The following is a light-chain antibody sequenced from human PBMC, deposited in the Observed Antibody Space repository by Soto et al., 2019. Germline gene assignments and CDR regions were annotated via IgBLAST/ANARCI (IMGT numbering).Light chain of an antibody. J-gene: IGLJ1*01. CDR2: NVI. CDR1: SSYVGGYNF. V-gene: IGLV2-11*01. CDR3: CSYAGSYTDV. Sequence: QSALTQPRSVSGSPGQSVTISCTGTSSYVGGYNFVSWYQHHPGKAPKLMIYNVIQRPSGVPDRFSASKSGNTASLTISGLQAEDEADYYCCSYAGSYTDVFGTGTKLTVL.